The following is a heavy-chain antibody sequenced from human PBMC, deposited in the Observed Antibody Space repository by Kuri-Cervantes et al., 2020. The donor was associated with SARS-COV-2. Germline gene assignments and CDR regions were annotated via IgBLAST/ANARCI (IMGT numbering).Heavy chain of an antibody. CDR2: ISGGGDAI. D-gene: IGHD3-22*01. Sequence: GESLKISCSASGFNCRDYAMNWVRQAPGKGLEWVSTISGGGDAIYHADSVRGRFTIYRDNSRNTVYLQMDSLRADDTAIYYCAKVKFRGSSGYDYWGQGTLVTVSS. CDR1: GFNCRDYA. J-gene: IGHJ4*02. CDR3: AKVKFRGSSGYDY. V-gene: IGHV3-23*01.